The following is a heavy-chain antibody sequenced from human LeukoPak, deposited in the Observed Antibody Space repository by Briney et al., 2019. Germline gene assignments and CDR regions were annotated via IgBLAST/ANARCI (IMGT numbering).Heavy chain of an antibody. CDR2: ISGSGGST. CDR3: AKDQYSGSPYYFDN. Sequence: GGSLRLSCAASGLTFSSYAMSWVRQAPGKGLEWVSGISGSGGSTYYADSVKSRFTISRDNSKNTLYLQMNSLRAEDTAVYYCAKDQYSGSPYYFDNWGQGTLVTVSS. D-gene: IGHD1-26*01. V-gene: IGHV3-23*01. CDR1: GLTFSSYA. J-gene: IGHJ4*02.